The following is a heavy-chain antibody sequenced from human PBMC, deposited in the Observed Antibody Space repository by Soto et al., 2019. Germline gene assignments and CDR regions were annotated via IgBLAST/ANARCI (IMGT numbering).Heavy chain of an antibody. J-gene: IGHJ6*02. V-gene: IGHV1-18*01. CDR2: ISAYNGNT. CDR3: ARDQVTTVYYYYGMDG. D-gene: IGHD4-17*01. CDR1: GGTFSSYA. Sequence: GASVKVSCKASGGTFSSYAISWVRQAPGQGLEWMGWISAYNGNTNYAQKLQGRVTMTTDTSTSTAYMELRSLRSDDTAVYYCARDQVTTVYYYYGMDGWGQGTTVTFSS.